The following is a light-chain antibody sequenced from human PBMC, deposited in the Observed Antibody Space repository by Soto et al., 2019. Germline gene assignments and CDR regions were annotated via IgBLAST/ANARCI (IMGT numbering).Light chain of an antibody. Sequence: EMQMTQSPSTLSASLGNRVTITCPASQSISSWLAWYQQKPGKAPKVLIYEASTLESGVPSRFSGSGSGTEFTLTISSLEPEDFAVYYCQHRINWPLPFGGGTKV. J-gene: IGKJ4*01. CDR3: QHRINWPLP. CDR2: EAS. CDR1: QSISSW. V-gene: IGKV1-5*01.